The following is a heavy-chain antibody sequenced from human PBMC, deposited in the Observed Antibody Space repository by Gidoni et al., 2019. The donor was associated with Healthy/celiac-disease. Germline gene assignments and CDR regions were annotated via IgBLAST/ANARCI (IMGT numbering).Heavy chain of an antibody. Sequence: QLQLQESGPGLVKPSETLSLTCTVSGGSIRSRSYYWGWIRRPPGKGLEGIGSIYYSGSTYYNPSLKSRVTISVDTSKNQFSLKLSSVTAADTAVYYCAREGVVVVVAARYYFDYWGQGTLVTVSS. D-gene: IGHD2-15*01. CDR2: IYYSGST. V-gene: IGHV4-39*07. CDR1: GGSIRSRSYY. J-gene: IGHJ4*02. CDR3: AREGVVVVVAARYYFDY.